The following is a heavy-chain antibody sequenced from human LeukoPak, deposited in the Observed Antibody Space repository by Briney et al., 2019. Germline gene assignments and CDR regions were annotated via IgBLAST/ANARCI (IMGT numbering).Heavy chain of an antibody. J-gene: IGHJ5*02. Sequence: SETLSLTCAVYGGPFSGYYWSWIRQPPGKGLEWIREINDSGSTNYNPSLKSRITMSADTSRNQFSLRLSSVTAADTAVYYRARSRPYLKPWGQGTLVTVSP. CDR3: ARSRPYLKP. CDR2: INDSGST. D-gene: IGHD2-2*01. CDR1: GGPFSGYY. V-gene: IGHV4-34*01.